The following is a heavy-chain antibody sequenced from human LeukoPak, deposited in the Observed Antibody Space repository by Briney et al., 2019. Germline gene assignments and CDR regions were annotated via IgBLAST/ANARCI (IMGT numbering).Heavy chain of an antibody. Sequence: GGSLRLSCAASGFTFGSYMMTWVRQAPGRGLEWVSTISSNGGSTYYADSVKGRFTISRDNSKNTLYLQMSSLRAEDTAVYYCARYCSGASCYSGVDYGGQGTLVPVSS. J-gene: IGHJ4*02. CDR1: GFTFGSYM. D-gene: IGHD2-15*01. V-gene: IGHV3-23*01. CDR3: ARYCSGASCYSGVDY. CDR2: ISSNGGST.